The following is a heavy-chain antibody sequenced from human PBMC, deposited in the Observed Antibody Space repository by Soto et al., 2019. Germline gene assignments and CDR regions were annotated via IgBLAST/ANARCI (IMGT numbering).Heavy chain of an antibody. J-gene: IGHJ5*02. CDR2: ISGSGGST. V-gene: IGHV3-23*01. D-gene: IGHD3-22*01. Sequence: GGSLRLSCAAPGFTFSSYAMSWVRQAPGKGLEWVSAISGSGGSTYYADSVKGRFTISRDNSKNTLYLQMNSLRAEDTAVYYCAKAGYYYDSSGYNNWSDPWGQGTLVTVSS. CDR1: GFTFSSYA. CDR3: AKAGYYYDSSGYNNWSDP.